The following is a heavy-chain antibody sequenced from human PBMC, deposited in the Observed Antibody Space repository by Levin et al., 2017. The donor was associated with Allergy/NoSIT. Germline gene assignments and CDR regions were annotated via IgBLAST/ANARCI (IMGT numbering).Heavy chain of an antibody. CDR1: GGSFSGYY. V-gene: IGHV4-34*01. J-gene: IGHJ4*02. CDR2: INHSGST. D-gene: IGHD6-19*01. Sequence: PGGSLRLSCAVYGGSFSGYYWSWIRQPPGKGLEWIGEINHSGSTNYNPSLKSRVTISVDTSKNQFSLKLSSVTAADTAVYYCARMGYSSGWYRVWVFDYWGQGTLVTVSS. CDR3: ARMGYSSGWYRVWVFDY.